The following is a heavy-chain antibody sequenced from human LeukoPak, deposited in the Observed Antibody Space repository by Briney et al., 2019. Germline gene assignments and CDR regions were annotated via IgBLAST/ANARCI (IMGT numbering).Heavy chain of an antibody. Sequence: GRSLRLSCVASGFTFDDYAIHWVRQAPGKGLEWVSGINWNSDSIGYADSVKGRFTISRDNAKNSLYLQMNSLRVEDTAVYHCARGAGSSWYFYFDYWGQGTLVTVSS. CDR3: ARGAGSSWYFYFDY. J-gene: IGHJ4*02. V-gene: IGHV3-9*01. CDR1: GFTFDDYA. CDR2: INWNSDSI. D-gene: IGHD6-13*01.